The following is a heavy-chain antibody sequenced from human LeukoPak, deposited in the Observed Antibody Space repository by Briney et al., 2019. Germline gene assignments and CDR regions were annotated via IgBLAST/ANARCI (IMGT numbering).Heavy chain of an antibody. CDR2: IKQDGSEK. CDR3: AREVGIVVVTATFDY. V-gene: IGHV3-7*01. J-gene: IGHJ4*02. Sequence: GGSLRLSCAASGFTFSSYWMSWVRQAPGKGLEWVANIKQDGSEKYYVDSVKGRFTISRDNAKNSLYLQMNSLRAEDTAVYYCAREVGIVVVTATFDYWGQGTLVTVSS. CDR1: GFTFSSYW. D-gene: IGHD2-21*02.